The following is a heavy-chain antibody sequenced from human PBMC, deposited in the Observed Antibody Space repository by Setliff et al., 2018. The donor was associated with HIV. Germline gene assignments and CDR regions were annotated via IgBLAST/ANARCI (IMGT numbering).Heavy chain of an antibody. Sequence: GGSLRLSCAVSGFTFSTYYMSWIRQAPGKGLEWISYISNSDNATYYADSVKGRFTISRDNAKNALYLQMNSLRAEDTAVYYCATHRVGQRPWLSDFWGQGVLVTVSS. J-gene: IGHJ4*02. D-gene: IGHD5-12*01. CDR1: GFTFSTYY. V-gene: IGHV3-11*04. CDR3: ATHRVGQRPWLSDF. CDR2: ISNSDNAT.